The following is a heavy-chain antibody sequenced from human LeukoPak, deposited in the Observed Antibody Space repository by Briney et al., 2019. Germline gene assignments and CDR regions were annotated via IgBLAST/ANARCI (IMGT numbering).Heavy chain of an antibody. V-gene: IGHV3-23*01. CDR2: ISKSGDNT. CDR1: GFSFSTYA. D-gene: IGHD3-3*01. J-gene: IGHJ4*02. CDR3: ARDNYDFWSGYYPDY. Sequence: PGGSLRLSCAASGFSFSTYAMTWVRQAPGEGLEWVSAISKSGDNTYYTDSVKGRFTISRDNSRNTLHLQMSSLRVEDTAVYYCARDNYDFWSGYYPDYWGQGTLVTVSS.